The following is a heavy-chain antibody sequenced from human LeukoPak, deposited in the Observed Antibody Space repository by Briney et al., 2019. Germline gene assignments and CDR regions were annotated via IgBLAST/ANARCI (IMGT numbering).Heavy chain of an antibody. CDR3: ARTIAVAVAFDY. V-gene: IGHV3-64*01. Sequence: GGSLRLSCAASGFTFSSYTMHWVRQAPGKGLEHVSAIGSNGGSTYHANSVKGRFTITRDNSKNTLYLQMGSLRAEDMAVYYCARTIAVAVAFDYWGQGTLVTVSS. CDR1: GFTFSSYT. J-gene: IGHJ4*02. CDR2: IGSNGGST. D-gene: IGHD6-19*01.